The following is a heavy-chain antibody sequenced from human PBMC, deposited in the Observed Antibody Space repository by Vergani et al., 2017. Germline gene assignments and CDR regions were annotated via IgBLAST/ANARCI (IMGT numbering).Heavy chain of an antibody. CDR1: VFSFRNAW. V-gene: IGHV3-15*07. J-gene: IGHJ6*02. CDR2: IKSTFDRGTT. CDR3: TTDPRYCGDGACYWLRDHHYYGMEV. Sequence: EVQLVESGGGIVKPGGSLRLSCVASVFSFRNAWMNWVRRTPGKGLEWVGRIKSTFDRGTTDYAAAVKGRLTNSRDDSKNTLFLQMNGLKTEDIGVYYCTTDPRYCGDGACYWLRDHHYYGMEVWGQGNKVNGS. D-gene: IGHD2-21*01.